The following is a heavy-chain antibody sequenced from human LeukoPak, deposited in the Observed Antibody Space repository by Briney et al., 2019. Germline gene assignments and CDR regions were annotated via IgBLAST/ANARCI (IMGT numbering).Heavy chain of an antibody. CDR3: ARHGQSSDY. J-gene: IGHJ4*02. Sequence: NPSETLSLTCTVSGGSVGSGSYYWDWIRQTAGKGLEWIGRIHTSGSTKYSPSLKSRLTILIDTSSNQVSLNLSSVTAVDTAIYYCARHGQSSDYWGPGTVVTVSS. CDR2: IHTSGST. V-gene: IGHV4-61*02. D-gene: IGHD3/OR15-3a*01. CDR1: GGSVGSGSYY.